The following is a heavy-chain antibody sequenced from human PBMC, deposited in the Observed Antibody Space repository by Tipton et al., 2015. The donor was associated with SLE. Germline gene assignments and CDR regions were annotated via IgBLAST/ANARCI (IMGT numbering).Heavy chain of an antibody. CDR1: GFTFSSYA. Sequence: GSLRLSCAASGFTFSSYAMSWVRQAPGKGLEWVSAISGSGGSTYYADSVKGRFTISRDNSKNTLYLQMNSLRAEDTAVYYCTLLYGSGSYPSFGYWGQGTLVTVAS. D-gene: IGHD3-10*01. CDR2: ISGSGGST. J-gene: IGHJ4*02. CDR3: TLLYGSGSYPSFGY. V-gene: IGHV3-23*01.